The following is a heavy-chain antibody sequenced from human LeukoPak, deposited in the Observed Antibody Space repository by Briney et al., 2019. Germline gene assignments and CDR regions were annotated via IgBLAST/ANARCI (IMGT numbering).Heavy chain of an antibody. Sequence: GGSLRLSCAASGFDFSNYATNWVRQAPGKGLEWVSSISSRNIYIYYADSVKGRFTISRDNSKNTLYLQMNSLRAEDTAVYYCAKDRSGSYSQGLDYWGQGTLVTVSS. CDR1: GFDFSNYA. J-gene: IGHJ4*02. CDR3: AKDRSGSYSQGLDY. V-gene: IGHV3-21*01. D-gene: IGHD1-26*01. CDR2: ISSRNIYI.